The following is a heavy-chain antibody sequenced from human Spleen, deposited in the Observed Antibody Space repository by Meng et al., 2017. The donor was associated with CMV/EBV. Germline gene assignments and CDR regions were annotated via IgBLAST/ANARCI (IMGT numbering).Heavy chain of an antibody. J-gene: IGHJ4*02. CDR1: GFSYSGFW. CDR2: ISGSGGNT. D-gene: IGHD3-22*01. CDR3: ARRGYYDSSGYYYHPFDY. V-gene: IGHV3-23*01. Sequence: GESLKISCAASGFSYSGFWINWVRQAPGRGLEWVSTISGSGGNTYYADSVKGRFTISRDNSKNTLYLRMSSLRAEDTALYYCARRGYYDSSGYYYHPFDYWGQGTLVTVSS.